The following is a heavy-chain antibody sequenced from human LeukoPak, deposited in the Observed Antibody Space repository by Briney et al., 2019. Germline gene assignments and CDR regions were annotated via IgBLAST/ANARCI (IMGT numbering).Heavy chain of an antibody. CDR1: GFTFSSYA. CDR2: ISYDGSNK. CDR3: ARDRIQEWLPPGRCDY. Sequence: PGRSLRLSCAASGFTFSSYAMHWVRQAPGKGLEWVAVISYDGSNKYYADSVKGRFTISRDNSKNMLYLQMNSLRAEDTAVYYCARDRIQEWLPPGRCDYWGQGTLVTVSS. J-gene: IGHJ4*02. V-gene: IGHV3-30*04. D-gene: IGHD5-12*01.